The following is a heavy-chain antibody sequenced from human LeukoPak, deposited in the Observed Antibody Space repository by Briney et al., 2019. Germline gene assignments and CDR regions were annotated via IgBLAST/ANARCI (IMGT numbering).Heavy chain of an antibody. J-gene: IGHJ4*02. CDR2: IYYSGST. CDR1: GGSISSSSYY. Sequence: PSETLSLTCTVSGGSISSSSYYWGWIRQPPGKGLEWIGSIYYSGSTYYNPSLKSRVTISVDTSKNQFSLKLSSVTAADTAVYYCALQDSYDSSPPTNWGQGTLVTVSS. V-gene: IGHV4-39*01. D-gene: IGHD3-22*01. CDR3: ALQDSYDSSPPTN.